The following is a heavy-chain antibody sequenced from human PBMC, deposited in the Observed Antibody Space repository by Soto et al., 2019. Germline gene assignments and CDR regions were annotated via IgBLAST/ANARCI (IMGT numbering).Heavy chain of an antibody. CDR3: ARLREITTPDD. CDR1: GASISAYY. V-gene: IGHV4-59*08. J-gene: IGHJ4*02. Sequence: SETLSLTCTVSGASISAYYWAWIRQPPGKGLECIGYIYYSGTTNYNPSLKSRVTMSIDTSKNQFSLNLSSVTAADTAVYYCARLREITTPDDWRQGPLVTVSS. CDR2: IYYSGTT. D-gene: IGHD3-16*01.